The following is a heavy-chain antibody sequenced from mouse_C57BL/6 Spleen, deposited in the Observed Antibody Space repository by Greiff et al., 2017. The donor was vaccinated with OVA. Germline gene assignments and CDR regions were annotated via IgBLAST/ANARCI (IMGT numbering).Heavy chain of an antibody. CDR1: GFNIKDYY. D-gene: IGHD2-5*01. CDR3: ASYYSNYEEDYYAMDY. Sequence: EVQGVESGAELVKPGASVKLSCTASGFNIKDYYMHWVKQRTEQGLEWIGRIDPEDGETKYAPNFQGKATITADTSSTTAYLQLSSLTSDDTAVYYCASYYSNYEEDYYAMDYWGQGTSVTVSS. V-gene: IGHV14-2*01. CDR2: IDPEDGET. J-gene: IGHJ4*01.